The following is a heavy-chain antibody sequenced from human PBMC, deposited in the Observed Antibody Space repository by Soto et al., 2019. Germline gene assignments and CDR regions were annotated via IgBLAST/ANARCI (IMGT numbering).Heavy chain of an antibody. V-gene: IGHV1-2*02. Sequence: ASVKVSCKASGYTFTGYYMHWVRQAPGQGLEWMGWINPNSGGTNYAQKFQGRVTMTRDTSISTAYMELSRLRSDDTAVFYCARGYCSGGNCYSGMDVWGQGTTVTV. J-gene: IGHJ6*02. CDR2: INPNSGGT. D-gene: IGHD2-15*01. CDR1: GYTFTGYY. CDR3: ARGYCSGGNCYSGMDV.